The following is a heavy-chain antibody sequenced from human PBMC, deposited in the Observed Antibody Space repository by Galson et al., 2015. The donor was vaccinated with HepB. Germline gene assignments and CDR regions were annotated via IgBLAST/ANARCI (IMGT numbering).Heavy chain of an antibody. J-gene: IGHJ4*02. V-gene: IGHV3-23*01. Sequence: ALRLSCAASGFTFSSYAMSWVRQAPGKGLEWVSAISGSGGSTYYADSVKGRFTISRDNSKNTLYLQMNSLRAEDTAENYCAKGGGAWLPLPDNFDYWGQGTLVTVSS. CDR1: GFTFSSYA. CDR3: AKGGGAWLPLPDNFDY. CDR2: ISGSGGST. D-gene: IGHD3-22*01.